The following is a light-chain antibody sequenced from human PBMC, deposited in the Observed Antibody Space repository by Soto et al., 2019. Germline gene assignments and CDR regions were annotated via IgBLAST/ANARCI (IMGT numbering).Light chain of an antibody. CDR1: QSVTSW. J-gene: IGKJ5*01. CDR2: DAS. Sequence: DIQMTQSPSTLSASVGDRVTITCRASQSVTSWLAWYQQKPGKAPNLLIYDASSLESGVPSRFSGSGSGTEFTLTINSLQADDFATYYCQQYYSYSITFGQGTRLE. CDR3: QQYYSYSIT. V-gene: IGKV1-5*01.